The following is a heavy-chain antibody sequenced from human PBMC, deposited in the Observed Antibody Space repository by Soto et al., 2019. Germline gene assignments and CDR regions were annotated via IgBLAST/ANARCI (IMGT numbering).Heavy chain of an antibody. D-gene: IGHD2-21*02. Sequence: ASVKVSCKASGYTFTSYYMHWVRQAPGQGLEWMGIINPSGGSTSYAQKFQDRVTMTRDTSTSTVYMELSSLRSEDTAVYYCARKVPDYYFDYWGQGTLVTVSS. J-gene: IGHJ4*02. V-gene: IGHV1-46*01. CDR2: INPSGGST. CDR1: GYTFTSYY. CDR3: ARKVPDYYFDY.